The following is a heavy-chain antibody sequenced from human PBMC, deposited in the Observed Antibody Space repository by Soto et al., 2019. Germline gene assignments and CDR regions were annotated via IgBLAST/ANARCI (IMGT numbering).Heavy chain of an antibody. D-gene: IGHD3-10*01. CDR3: AKGGSGSYSNYYYYGMDV. J-gene: IGHJ6*02. V-gene: IGHV3-23*01. CDR2: ISGGGGST. CDR1: GFTFNTYA. Sequence: GGSLRLSCAASGFTFNTYAMSWVRQAPGRGLEWVSSISGGGGSTDYADSVKGRFIISRDNSKNKVYVQMNSLRDEDTAVYYCAKGGSGSYSNYYYYGMDVWGQGTTVTVSS.